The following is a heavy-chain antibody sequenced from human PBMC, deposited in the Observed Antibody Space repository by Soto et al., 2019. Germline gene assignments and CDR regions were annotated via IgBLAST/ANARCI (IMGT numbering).Heavy chain of an antibody. D-gene: IGHD6-19*01. V-gene: IGHV4-34*01. Sequence: SETLSLTCAVSGGSISGFYWSWIRQPPGKGLEWIGEIYHSGSSNYNASLKNRVTISVDKSKNQFSLKLSSVTAADTAVYYCARFGQWLFGFDYWGQGTLVTVSS. J-gene: IGHJ4*02. CDR3: ARFGQWLFGFDY. CDR2: IYHSGSS. CDR1: GGSISGFY.